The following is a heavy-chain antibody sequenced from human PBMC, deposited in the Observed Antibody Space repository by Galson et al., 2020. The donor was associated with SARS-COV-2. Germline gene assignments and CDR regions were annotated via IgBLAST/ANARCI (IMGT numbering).Heavy chain of an antibody. CDR2: ISISGYT. D-gene: IGHD3-10*01. J-gene: IGHJ4*02. CDR1: GFAFSDFY. CDR3: AREAPTITAFFDY. V-gene: IGHV3-11*05. Sequence: AGGSLTLSCAASGFAFSDFYMSWIRQAPGKGLEWVSYISISGYTNYADSVKGRFTISRDNAKNSLYLQMNSLRDEDTAVYYCAREAPTITAFFDYWGQGTRVTVSS.